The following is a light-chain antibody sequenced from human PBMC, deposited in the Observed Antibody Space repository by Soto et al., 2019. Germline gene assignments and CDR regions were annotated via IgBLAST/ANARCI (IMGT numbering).Light chain of an antibody. Sequence: QSALTQPASVSGSPGQSITISCTGTSSDVGGYNYVSWYQQHPGKAPKLMIYEVSNRPSGVSNRFSGSKSGNTASLTISWHQAEDEADYYCSSYTSSSTRVFGTGTKLTVL. V-gene: IGLV2-14*01. J-gene: IGLJ1*01. CDR1: SSDVGGYNY. CDR3: SSYTSSSTRV. CDR2: EVS.